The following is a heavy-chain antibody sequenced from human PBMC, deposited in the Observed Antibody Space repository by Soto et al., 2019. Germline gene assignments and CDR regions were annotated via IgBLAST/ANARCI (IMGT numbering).Heavy chain of an antibody. CDR3: ARQKLYYDFWSGYPSHYYYGMDV. J-gene: IGHJ6*02. V-gene: IGHV4-34*01. CDR2: INHSGST. Sequence: SETLSLTCAVYGGSFSGYYWSWIRQPPGKGLEWIGEINHSGSTNYNPSLKSRVTISVDTSKNQFSLKLSSVTAADTAVYYCARQKLYYDFWSGYPSHYYYGMDVWGQGTTVTVSS. D-gene: IGHD3-3*01. CDR1: GGSFSGYY.